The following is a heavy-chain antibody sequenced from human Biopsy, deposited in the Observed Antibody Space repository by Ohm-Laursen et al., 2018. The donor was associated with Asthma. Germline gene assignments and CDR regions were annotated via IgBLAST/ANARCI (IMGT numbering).Heavy chain of an antibody. J-gene: IGHJ4*02. D-gene: IGHD1-26*01. CDR2: IYWDDDK. CDR3: VHTLVGLKAFDF. Sequence: TQTLTLTCTFSGFSLSTSGGGVGWIRQPPGTALEWLGNIYWDDDKRYSPSLQSRLTITRDTPKDQVVLTMTNMGSVDTGTYYCVHTLVGLKAFDFWGQGTLVTVSS. CDR1: GFSLSTSGGG. V-gene: IGHV2-5*02.